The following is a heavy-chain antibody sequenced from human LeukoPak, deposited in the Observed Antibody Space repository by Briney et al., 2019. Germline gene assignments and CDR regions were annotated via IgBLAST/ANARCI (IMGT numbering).Heavy chain of an antibody. Sequence: GGSLRLSCAASGFTFSDTYMTGVRQAPGKGLEWLSYISGNGGVIQYADSVKGRFTISRDNATNSLYLQMDSLRVEDTAIYYCARDPRTVGIWGQGTLVTVSS. CDR2: ISGNGGVI. V-gene: IGHV3-11*04. CDR1: GFTFSDTY. J-gene: IGHJ4*02. CDR3: ARDPRTVGI. D-gene: IGHD1-1*01.